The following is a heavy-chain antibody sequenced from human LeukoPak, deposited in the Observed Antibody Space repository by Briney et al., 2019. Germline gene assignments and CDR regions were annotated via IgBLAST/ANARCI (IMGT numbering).Heavy chain of an antibody. CDR3: TRDQEGFDY. J-gene: IGHJ4*02. CDR1: GYTFTSNY. Sequence: PVASVKVSCKASGYTFTSNYIHWVRQAPGQGLEWMGMIYPRDDSTSYAQKFQGRVTVTRDTSTSTVHMELSGLRSEDTAVYYCTRDQEGFDYWGQGTLVTVSS. CDR2: IYPRDDST. V-gene: IGHV1-46*01.